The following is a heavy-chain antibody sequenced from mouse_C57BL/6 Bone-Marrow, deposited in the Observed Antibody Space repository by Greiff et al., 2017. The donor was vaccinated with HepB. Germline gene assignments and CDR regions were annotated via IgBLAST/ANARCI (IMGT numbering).Heavy chain of an antibody. D-gene: IGHD1-1*01. J-gene: IGHJ3*01. CDR3: ARSYITTVVGAY. V-gene: IGHV1-55*01. CDR2: IYPGSGST. Sequence: VQLQQPGAELVKPGASVKMSCKASGYTFTSYWITWVKQRPGQGLEWIGDIYPGSGSTNYNEKFKSKATLTVDTSSSTAYMQLSSLTSEDSAVYYCARSYITTVVGAYWGQGTLVTVSA. CDR1: GYTFTSYW.